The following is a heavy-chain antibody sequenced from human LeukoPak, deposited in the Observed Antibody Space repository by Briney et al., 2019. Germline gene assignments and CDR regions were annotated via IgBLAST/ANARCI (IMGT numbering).Heavy chain of an antibody. CDR2: IVVGSGNT. V-gene: IGHV1-58*02. CDR1: GFTFSRSA. D-gene: IGHD3-22*01. CDR3: VAVYDDNSGYYYVPDY. Sequence: SVKVSCKASGFTFSRSAMQWVRQARGQRLEWIGWIVVGSGNTKYAEKFQERVTIIRDMSTSTAYMELSSLRSEDTAVYYCVAVYDDNSGYYYVPDYWGQGTLVTVSS. J-gene: IGHJ4*02.